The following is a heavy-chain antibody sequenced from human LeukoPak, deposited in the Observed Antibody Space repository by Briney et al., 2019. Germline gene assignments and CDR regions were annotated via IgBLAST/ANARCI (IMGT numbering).Heavy chain of an antibody. CDR3: ARTITIFGALGYFDY. CDR1: GHSISSGAYS. J-gene: IGHJ4*02. Sequence: KPSQTLSLTCTVSGHSISSGAYSWSWVRQHQGKGLEWIAYIYYSGNTYYNPSLKRRVTISGDTSKNQFSLKLSSVPAADAAVYYCARTITIFGALGYFDYWGQGTLVTVSS. CDR2: IYYSGNT. D-gene: IGHD3-3*01. V-gene: IGHV4-31*03.